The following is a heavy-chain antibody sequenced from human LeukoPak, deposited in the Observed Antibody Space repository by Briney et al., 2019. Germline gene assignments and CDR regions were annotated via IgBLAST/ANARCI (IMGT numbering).Heavy chain of an antibody. J-gene: IGHJ5*02. CDR1: GASFSSYY. CDR2: INHSGRA. V-gene: IGHV4-34*01. CDR3: ARGRWYYYGSGKVWFDP. Sequence: SETLSLTCAVYGASFSSYYWSWIRQTPGKGLEWIGEINHSGRANYNPSLKSRVTISVDTSKNQFSLKLISVTAADTAVYYCARGRWYYYGSGKVWFDPWGQGTLVTVSS. D-gene: IGHD3-10*01.